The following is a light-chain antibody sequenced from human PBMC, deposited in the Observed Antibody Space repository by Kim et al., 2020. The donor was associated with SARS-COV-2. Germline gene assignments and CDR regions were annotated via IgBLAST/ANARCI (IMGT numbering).Light chain of an antibody. CDR2: YDS. V-gene: IGLV3-21*04. CDR3: QVWDSSSDLSYV. Sequence: PGKTARITCGGNNIGGKGVHWYQQKPGQAPVLVIYYDSDRPSGIPERFSGSNSGNTATLTISRVEAGDEADYYCQVWDSSSDLSYVFGTGTKVTVL. J-gene: IGLJ1*01. CDR1: NIGGKG.